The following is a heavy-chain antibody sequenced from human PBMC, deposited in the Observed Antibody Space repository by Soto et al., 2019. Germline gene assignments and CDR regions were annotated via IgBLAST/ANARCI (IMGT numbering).Heavy chain of an antibody. Sequence: EVQLVESGGGLIQPGGSLRLSCAASGFSVSSKYMTWVRQAPGKGLEWVSVIYGGGTTYYADSVKGRFTISRDNSKNTLYLQMNSLRAEDSAVYYCVQTTGWPGLAFWGQGTVVTASP. J-gene: IGHJ4*02. V-gene: IGHV3-53*01. CDR2: IYGGGTT. CDR3: VQTTGWPGLAF. D-gene: IGHD6-19*01. CDR1: GFSVSSKY.